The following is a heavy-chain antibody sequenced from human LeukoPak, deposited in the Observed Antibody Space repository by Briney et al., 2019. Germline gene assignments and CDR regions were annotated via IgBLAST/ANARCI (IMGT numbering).Heavy chain of an antibody. CDR2: ISYDGSNK. CDR3: AKAEGGSYAFDY. D-gene: IGHD1-26*01. V-gene: IGHV3-30*18. Sequence: GGSLRLSCAASGFTFSSYGMHWVRQAPGKGLEWVAVISYDGSNKYYADSVKGRFTISRDNSKNTLYLQMNSLRAEDTAVYYCAKAEGGSYAFDYWGQGTLVTVSS. CDR1: GFTFSSYG. J-gene: IGHJ4*02.